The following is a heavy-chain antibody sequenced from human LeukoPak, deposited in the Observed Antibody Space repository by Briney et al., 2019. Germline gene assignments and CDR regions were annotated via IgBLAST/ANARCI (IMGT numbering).Heavy chain of an antibody. V-gene: IGHV4-59*11. D-gene: IGHD2-2*01. CDR3: ARFSWGCSTASCYLTN. CDR2: IYYTGTT. CDR1: GGSLSGHY. Sequence: SETLSLTCSVGGGSLSGHYWGWIRQPPGKGLELVGHIYYTGTTFYNPSLNSRVTITLDTSRNQFSLRLTSVIAADTAVYYCARFSWGCSTASCYLTNWGQGALVTVSS. J-gene: IGHJ4*02.